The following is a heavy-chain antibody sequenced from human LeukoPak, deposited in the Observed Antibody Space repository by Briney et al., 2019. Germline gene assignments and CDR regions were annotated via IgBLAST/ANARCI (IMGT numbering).Heavy chain of an antibody. CDR1: GGSISSSNYY. CDR3: ARDIGAYYGSGSNWFDP. J-gene: IGHJ5*02. Sequence: SETLSLTCTVSGGSISSSNYYWGWIRQPPGKGLEWIGSIYYSGSTHYNPSLKSRVTISVDTSKNQFSLQLNSVTPEDTAVYYCARDIGAYYGSGSNWFDPWGQGTLVTVSS. CDR2: IYYSGST. V-gene: IGHV4-39*07. D-gene: IGHD3-10*01.